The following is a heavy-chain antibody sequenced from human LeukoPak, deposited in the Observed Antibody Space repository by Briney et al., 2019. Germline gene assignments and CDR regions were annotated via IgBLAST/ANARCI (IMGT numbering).Heavy chain of an antibody. Sequence: GGSLRLSCAASGFTFSSYWMNWVRQAPGKGLEWVSSISSGSTYMYYADSVKGRFTISRDNAQNSMYLQMNSLRAEDTAVYYCGRVGGRSKAAKGDAFDIWGQGTMVTVSS. D-gene: IGHD6-6*01. J-gene: IGHJ3*02. CDR2: ISSGSTYM. V-gene: IGHV3-21*01. CDR1: GFTFSSYW. CDR3: GRVGGRSKAAKGDAFDI.